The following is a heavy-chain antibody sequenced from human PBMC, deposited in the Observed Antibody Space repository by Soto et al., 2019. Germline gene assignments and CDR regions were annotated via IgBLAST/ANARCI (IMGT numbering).Heavy chain of an antibody. V-gene: IGHV3-53*01. CDR3: GNDAGGGGY. Sequence: EVQLVESGGGLIQPGGSLRLSCAVSGFTVSNNYMSWVRQAPGKGLEGVSVIYSGGYTAYGDSVKGRFTISRDNSKNTPFFKIKTPGADGRAGYYLGNDAGGGGYWGQGTLVTVSS. J-gene: IGHJ4*02. D-gene: IGHD1-1*01. CDR2: IYSGGYT. CDR1: GFTVSNNY.